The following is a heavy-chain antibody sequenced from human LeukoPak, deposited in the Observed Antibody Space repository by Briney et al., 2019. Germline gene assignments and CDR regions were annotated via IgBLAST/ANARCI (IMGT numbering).Heavy chain of an antibody. CDR1: GFTFSSYG. V-gene: IGHV3-30*02. CDR2: IRYDGSNK. D-gene: IGHD4-11*01. CDR3: AKDEVGRGLQRSFDS. J-gene: IGHJ4*02. Sequence: GGSLRLSCAASGFTFSSYGMHWVRQAPGKGLEWVAFIRYDGSNKYYADSVKGRFTISRDNSKNTLYLQMNSLRTDDTGIYYCAKDEVGRGLQRSFDSWGQGTLVTVSS.